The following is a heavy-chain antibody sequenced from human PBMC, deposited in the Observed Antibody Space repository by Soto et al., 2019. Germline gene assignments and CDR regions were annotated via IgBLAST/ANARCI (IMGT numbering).Heavy chain of an antibody. CDR3: AGWGGHDYNY. CDR2: IRPDGSET. D-gene: IGHD4-4*01. CDR1: GFTFTDFY. V-gene: IGHV3-7*03. Sequence: EVQLVQSGGGLVQPGGSLRLSCVGSGFTFTDFYMNWVRQAPGKGLEWVANIRPDGSETNYVESVKGRFTTSRANAKNSLFPQLNSLRADDTAVYYCAGWGGHDYNYWGQGILVTVSS. J-gene: IGHJ4*02.